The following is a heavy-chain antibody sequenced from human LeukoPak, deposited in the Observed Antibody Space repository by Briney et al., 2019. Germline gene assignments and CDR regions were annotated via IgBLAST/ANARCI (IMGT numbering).Heavy chain of an antibody. CDR3: ARDLSGRYTVDY. CDR1: GFTFSSYG. J-gene: IGHJ4*02. V-gene: IGHV3-30*02. D-gene: IGHD1-26*01. CDR2: IRYDGSNK. Sequence: PGGSLRLSCAASGFTFSSYGMHWVRQAPGKGLEWVAFIRYDGSNKYYADSVKGRFTISRDNSKSTLYLQMNSLRAEDTAVFYCARDLSGRYTVDYWGQGTLVTVSS.